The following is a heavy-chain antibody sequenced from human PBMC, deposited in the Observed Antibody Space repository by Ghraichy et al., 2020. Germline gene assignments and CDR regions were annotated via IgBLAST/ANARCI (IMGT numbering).Heavy chain of an antibody. V-gene: IGHV3-23*01. CDR3: VKEFCIGGASDGTGDF. Sequence: GGSLRLSCAASGFTFSTNAMSWVRQAPGKGLEWVSSIGVSGSATYYADSVKGRFTVSRVNSKNTVYLQMNSLRVEDTAVYYCVKEFCIGGASDGTGDFWGQGTLVTVSS. CDR1: GFTFSTNA. CDR2: IGVSGSAT. J-gene: IGHJ4*02. D-gene: IGHD2-8*02.